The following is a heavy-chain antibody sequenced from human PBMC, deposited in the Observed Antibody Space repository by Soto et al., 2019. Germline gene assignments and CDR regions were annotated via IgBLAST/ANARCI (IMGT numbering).Heavy chain of an antibody. D-gene: IGHD6-6*01. CDR1: GGTFSSYT. V-gene: IGHV1-69*04. CDR2: IIPILGIA. J-gene: IGHJ4*02. CDR3: ARDRAPIAARLVLDY. Sequence: GASVKVSCKASGGTFSSYTISWVRQAPGQGLEWMGRIIPILGIANYAQKFQGRVTITADKSTSTAYMELSSLRSEDTAVYYCARDRAPIAARLVLDYWGQGTLVTVS.